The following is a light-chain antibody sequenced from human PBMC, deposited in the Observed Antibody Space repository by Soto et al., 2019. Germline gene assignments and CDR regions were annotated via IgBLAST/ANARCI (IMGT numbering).Light chain of an antibody. CDR1: SGDVGGYNY. J-gene: IGLJ2*01. Sequence: QSALTQPASVSGSPGQSITISCTGTSGDVGGYNYVSWYQQHPGKAPKLMIYDVSNRPSDISDRFSGSKSGNTASLTISGLQAEDEADYYCASYTISTTVIFGGGTKLTVL. V-gene: IGLV2-14*03. CDR3: ASYTISTTVI. CDR2: DVS.